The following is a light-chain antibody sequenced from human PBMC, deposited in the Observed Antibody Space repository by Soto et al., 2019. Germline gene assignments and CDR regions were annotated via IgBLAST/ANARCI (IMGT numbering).Light chain of an antibody. CDR2: EGN. J-gene: IGLJ1*01. Sequence: QSVLTQPASVSGSPGQSITISCTGTSSDVGSYHLVSWYQQHPGKAPKVMIYEGNKRPSGVPNRFSGSKSGNTASLTISGLQAKDEAEYYCCSFAGSSTFVFGTGTKVTVL. CDR3: CSFAGSSTFV. V-gene: IGLV2-23*01. CDR1: SSDVGSYHL.